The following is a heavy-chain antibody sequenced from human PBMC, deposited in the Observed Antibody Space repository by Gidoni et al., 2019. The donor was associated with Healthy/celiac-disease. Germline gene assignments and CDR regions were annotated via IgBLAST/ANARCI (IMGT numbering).Heavy chain of an antibody. CDR3: ARHRGHYDSSGYYWLYYFDY. Sequence: QVQLPESGPGLVKPSETLSLTCTVSGGSIRSYYWRWIRQPPGKGLAWIGYIYYSGSTNYNPSLKSRVTISVDTSKNQFSLKLSSVTAADTAVYYCARHRGHYDSSGYYWLYYFDYWGQGTLVTVSS. J-gene: IGHJ4*02. CDR2: IYYSGST. D-gene: IGHD3-22*01. V-gene: IGHV4-59*08. CDR1: GGSIRSYY.